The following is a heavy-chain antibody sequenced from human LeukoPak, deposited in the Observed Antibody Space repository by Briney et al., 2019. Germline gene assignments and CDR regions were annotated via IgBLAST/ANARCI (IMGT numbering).Heavy chain of an antibody. D-gene: IGHD2-15*01. CDR1: GDSISSSSYY. CDR2: IYYSGST. J-gene: IGHJ4*02. Sequence: PSETLSLTCTVSGDSISSSSYYWGWIRQPPGKGQEWIGSIYYSGSTYYNPSLKSRVTISVDTSKNQFSLKLSSVTAADTAVYYCARGDCSGGSCYLFDYWGQGALVTVSS. V-gene: IGHV4-39*01. CDR3: ARGDCSGGSCYLFDY.